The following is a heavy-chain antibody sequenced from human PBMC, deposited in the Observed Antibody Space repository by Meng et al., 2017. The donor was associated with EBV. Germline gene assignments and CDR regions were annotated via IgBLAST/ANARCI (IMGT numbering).Heavy chain of an antibody. CDR2: IIPILGIA. CDR1: GGTFSSYA. Sequence: QVQLVQAGAGVKKPGSSVKVPCKASGGTFSSYAISWVRQAPGQGLEWMGGIIPILGIANYAQKFQGRVTITADKSTSTAYMELSSLRSEDTAVYYCARERPGGMATTPYFDYWGQGTLVTVSS. V-gene: IGHV1-69*10. CDR3: ARERPGGMATTPYFDY. D-gene: IGHD5-24*01. J-gene: IGHJ4*02.